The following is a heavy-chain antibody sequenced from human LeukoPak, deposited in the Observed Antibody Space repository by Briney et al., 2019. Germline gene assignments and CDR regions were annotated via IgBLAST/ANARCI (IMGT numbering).Heavy chain of an antibody. CDR1: GFTFSDYY. D-gene: IGHD6-13*01. J-gene: IGHJ4*02. CDR2: ISSSSSYT. Sequence: KPGGSLRLSCAASGFTFSDYYVNWIRQAPGKGLEWVSYISSSSSYTNYADSVKGRFTISRDNAKNTLYLQMNSLRAEDTAVYYCAKAQGSSRWYYFDYWGQGTLVTVSS. CDR3: AKAQGSSRWYYFDY. V-gene: IGHV3-11*05.